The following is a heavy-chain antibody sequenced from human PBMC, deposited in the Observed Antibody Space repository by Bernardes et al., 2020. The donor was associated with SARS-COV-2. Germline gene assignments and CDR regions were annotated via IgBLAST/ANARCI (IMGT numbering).Heavy chain of an antibody. Sequence: GGSLRLSCAASGFTFSNSWMHWVRQAPGKGLVWVSRIKSDGNTDYGGSVKGRFTVSRDNTRNTLYLQVNSLRAEDTAVYYCVRFGDPSGWGQGTLVTVSS. D-gene: IGHD6-19*01. CDR2: IKSDGNT. J-gene: IGHJ4*02. CDR1: GFTFSNSW. CDR3: VRFGDPSG. V-gene: IGHV3-74*01.